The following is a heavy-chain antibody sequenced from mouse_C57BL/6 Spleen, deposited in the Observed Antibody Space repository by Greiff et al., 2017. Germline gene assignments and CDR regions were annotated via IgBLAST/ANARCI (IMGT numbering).Heavy chain of an antibody. CDR1: GYTFTDYY. CDR3: ARRDYYYGSSLYWYFDV. V-gene: IGHV1-26*01. D-gene: IGHD1-1*01. J-gene: IGHJ1*03. Sequence: VQLQQSGPELVKPGASVKISCKASGYTFTDYYMNWVKQSHGKSLEWIGDINPNNGGTSYNQKFKGKATLTVDKSSSTAYLEHRSLTSEDSAVYYCARRDYYYGSSLYWYFDVWGTGTTVTVS. CDR2: INPNNGGT.